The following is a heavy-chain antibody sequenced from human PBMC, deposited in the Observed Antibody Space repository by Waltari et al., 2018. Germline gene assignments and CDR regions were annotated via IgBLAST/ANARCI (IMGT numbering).Heavy chain of an antibody. CDR2: IYSGGST. CDR3: ARDSEGNFDY. CDR1: GFTVSSNY. V-gene: IGHV3-53*02. J-gene: IGHJ4*02. Sequence: EVQLVETGGGLIQPGGSLRLSCAASGFTVSSNYMSWVRQAPGKGLELVSVIYSGGSTYYADAVKGRFTISRDNSKNTLYLQMNSLRAEDTAVYYCARDSEGNFDYWGQGTLVTVSS.